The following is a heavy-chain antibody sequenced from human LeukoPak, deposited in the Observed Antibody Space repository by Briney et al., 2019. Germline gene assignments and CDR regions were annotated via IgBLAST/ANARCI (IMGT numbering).Heavy chain of an antibody. V-gene: IGHV3-9*01. CDR1: GFTFDDYA. J-gene: IGHJ4*02. CDR3: ARGRVAVAGWGDF. CDR2: ISWNSGSI. D-gene: IGHD6-19*01. Sequence: QTGGSLRLSCAASGFTFDDYAMHWVRQAPGKGLEWVSGISWNSGSIGYADSLKGRFTISRDNAKNSLYLQMNSLRAEDTAVYYCARGRVAVAGWGDFWGQGTLVTVSS.